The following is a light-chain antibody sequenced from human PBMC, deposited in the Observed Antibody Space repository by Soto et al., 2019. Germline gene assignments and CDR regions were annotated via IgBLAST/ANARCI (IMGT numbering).Light chain of an antibody. CDR3: QQANSFPLT. V-gene: IGKV1-12*01. J-gene: IGKJ4*01. Sequence: DIQMTQSPSSVSASVGDRVTITCRASQGISSWLAWYQHKPGRAPKLLIYIASSLQSGVPSRFSGSGSGTDYTLTISSLQPEDFATYYCQQANSFPLTFGGGTRVEIK. CDR2: IAS. CDR1: QGISSW.